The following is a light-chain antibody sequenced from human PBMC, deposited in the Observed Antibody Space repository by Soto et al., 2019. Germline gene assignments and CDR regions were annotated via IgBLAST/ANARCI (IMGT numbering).Light chain of an antibody. V-gene: IGKV3-15*01. CDR3: QQYNNWPPYT. Sequence: EKVMKQSPATLSVSPGERATLSCRASQSVSSNLAWYQQKPGQAPRLLIYGASTRATGIPARFSGSGSGTEFNLTISSLQSEDCAVYYCQQYNNWPPYTFGQGTKLEIK. CDR1: QSVSSN. J-gene: IGKJ2*01. CDR2: GAS.